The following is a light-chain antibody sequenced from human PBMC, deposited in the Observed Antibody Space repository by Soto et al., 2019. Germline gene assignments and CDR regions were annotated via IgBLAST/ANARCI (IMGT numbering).Light chain of an antibody. CDR3: LLYSWGAIHWV. CDR2: GTT. CDR1: IGAVTSGYY. Sequence: QAVVTQEPSLTVSPGGTVTLTCASSIGAVTSGYYANWFQQKPGQAPRSLIYGTTNKHSWTPARFSGSLLGGKAALTLSGVQPEDEAEYYCLLYSWGAIHWVFGGGTKVTVL. J-gene: IGLJ3*02. V-gene: IGLV7-43*01.